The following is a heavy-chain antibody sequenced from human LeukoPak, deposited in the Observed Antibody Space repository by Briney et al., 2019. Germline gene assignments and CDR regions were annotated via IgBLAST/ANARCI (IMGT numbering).Heavy chain of an antibody. D-gene: IGHD2-8*01. CDR3: AKTSLMVYATDFDY. J-gene: IGHJ4*02. CDR1: GFTFSSYG. Sequence: TGGSLRLSCAASGFTFSSYGMHWVRQAPGRGLEWVAVISYDGSNKYYADSVKGRFTISRDNSKNTLYLQMNSLRAEDTAVYYSAKTSLMVYATDFDYWGQGTLVTVSS. V-gene: IGHV3-30*18. CDR2: ISYDGSNK.